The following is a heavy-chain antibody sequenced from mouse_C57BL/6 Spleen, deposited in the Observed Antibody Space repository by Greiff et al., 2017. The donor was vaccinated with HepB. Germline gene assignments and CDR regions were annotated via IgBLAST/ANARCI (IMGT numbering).Heavy chain of an antibody. CDR2: INPSSGYT. V-gene: IGHV1-7*01. Sequence: QVQLQQSGAELAKPGASVKLSCKASGYTFTSYWMHWVKQRPGQGLEWIGYINPSSGYTKYNQKFKDKATLTADKSSSTAYMQLSSLTYEDSAVYYCAPSYDGYYVGFASWGQGTLVTVSA. CDR3: APSYDGYYVGFAS. D-gene: IGHD2-3*01. J-gene: IGHJ3*01. CDR1: GYTFTSYW.